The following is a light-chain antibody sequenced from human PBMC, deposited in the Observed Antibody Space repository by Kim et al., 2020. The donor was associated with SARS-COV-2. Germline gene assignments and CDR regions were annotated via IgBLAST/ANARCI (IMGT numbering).Light chain of an antibody. CDR3: IQYTSHVLS. V-gene: IGKV1-17*02. CDR2: SAS. Sequence: AAVGDRVTITCRASQGIRNDLTWYQQKPGQAPKRLIYSASNLQTGVPSRFSGSGSGTEFTLTISNVQPEDFATYYCIQYTSHVLSFGGGTKVDIK. CDR1: QGIRND. J-gene: IGKJ4*01.